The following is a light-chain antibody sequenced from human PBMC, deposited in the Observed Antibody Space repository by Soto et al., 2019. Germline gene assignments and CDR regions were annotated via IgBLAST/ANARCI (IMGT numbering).Light chain of an antibody. J-gene: IGLJ2*01. Sequence: QPVLTQSPSASASLGASVKLTCTLNGGHSSYAIVWHQQQPEKGPRYLMILNSDGSHTKGDGIPHRFSGSSSGAERYLTISSLQSEDEADYYCQAWGTGAVVFGGGTKLTVL. CDR1: GGHSSYA. V-gene: IGLV4-69*01. CDR2: LNSDGSH. CDR3: QAWGTGAVV.